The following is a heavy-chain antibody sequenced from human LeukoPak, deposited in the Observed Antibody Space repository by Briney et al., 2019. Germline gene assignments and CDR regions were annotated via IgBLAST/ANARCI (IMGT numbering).Heavy chain of an antibody. V-gene: IGHV3-30-3*01. Sequence: GRSLRLSCAASGFTFSSHAMHWVRQAPGKGLEWVAVVSYDGSNKYYADSVKGRFTISRDNAKNTLYLQMNSLRAEDTAVYYCAKDLHYTVVTPFDYWGQGTLVTVSS. J-gene: IGHJ4*02. D-gene: IGHD4-23*01. CDR2: VSYDGSNK. CDR1: GFTFSSHA. CDR3: AKDLHYTVVTPFDY.